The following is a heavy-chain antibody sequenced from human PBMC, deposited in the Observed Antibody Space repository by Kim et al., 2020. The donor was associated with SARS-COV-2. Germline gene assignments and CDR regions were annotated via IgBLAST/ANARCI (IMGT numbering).Heavy chain of an antibody. V-gene: IGHV4-39*07. CDR2: IYYSGST. CDR3: ARGSITMIVVVINHFDY. Sequence: SETLSLTRTVSGGSISSSSYYWGWIRQPPGKGLEWIGSIYYSGSTYYNPSLKSRVTISVDTSKNQFSLKLSSVTAADTAVYYCARGSITMIVVVINHFDYWGQGTLVTVSS. J-gene: IGHJ4*02. D-gene: IGHD3-22*01. CDR1: GGSISSSSYY.